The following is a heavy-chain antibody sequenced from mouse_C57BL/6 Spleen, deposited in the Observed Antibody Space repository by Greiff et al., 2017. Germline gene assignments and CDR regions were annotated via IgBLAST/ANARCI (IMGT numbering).Heavy chain of an antibody. CDR2: IDPSDSDT. J-gene: IGHJ4*01. V-gene: IGHV1-52*01. Sequence: QVQLQQSGAELVRPGSSVKLSCKASGYTFTSYWMHWVKQRPIQGLEWIGNIDPSDSDTHYNQKFKDKATLTVDKSSSTAYMQLSSLTSEDSAVYYCAREGDGTNGLGYWGQGTSVTVSS. D-gene: IGHD2-1*01. CDR1: GYTFTSYW. CDR3: AREGDGTNGLGY.